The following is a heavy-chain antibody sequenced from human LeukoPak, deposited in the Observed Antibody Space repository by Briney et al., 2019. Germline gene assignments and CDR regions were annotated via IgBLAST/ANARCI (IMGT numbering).Heavy chain of an antibody. CDR1: GVSIRNYY. V-gene: IGHV4-59*01. Sequence: SETLSLTCTVSGVSIRNYYWSWIRQSPGKGLEWIGYIYYSGSTNYNPSLTSRVTISVDMSKSQFSLKLTSVTAADTAMYYCARNRGYSYGLNDYWGQGTLVTVSS. D-gene: IGHD5-18*01. CDR2: IYYSGST. CDR3: ARNRGYSYGLNDY. J-gene: IGHJ4*02.